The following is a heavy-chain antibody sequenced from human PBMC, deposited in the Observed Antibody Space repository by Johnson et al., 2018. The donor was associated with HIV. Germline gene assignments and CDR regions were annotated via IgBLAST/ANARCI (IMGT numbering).Heavy chain of an antibody. V-gene: IGHV3-13*01. J-gene: IGHJ3*02. Sequence: KGLDWVSAIGDAGSTYYADSVRGRFTLSRDNSKNILFLQMNSLRAGDTAVYYCARVTNDAFDIWGQGTTVTVSS. CDR2: IGDAGST. CDR3: ARVTNDAFDI.